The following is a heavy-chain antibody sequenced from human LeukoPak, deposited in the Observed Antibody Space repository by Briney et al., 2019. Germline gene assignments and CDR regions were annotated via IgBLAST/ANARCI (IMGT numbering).Heavy chain of an antibody. CDR3: ARDLGSGWTFDY. V-gene: IGHV1-18*01. CDR1: GYTFTSYG. D-gene: IGHD6-19*01. J-gene: IGHJ4*02. Sequence: ASVKVSCKASGYTFTSYGINWVRQAPGQGLEWMGWIRVYNGNTNYAQKLQGRVTMTPDTSTSTAYMELRSLRSDDTAVYYCARDLGSGWTFDYWGQGTLVTVSS. CDR2: IRVYNGNT.